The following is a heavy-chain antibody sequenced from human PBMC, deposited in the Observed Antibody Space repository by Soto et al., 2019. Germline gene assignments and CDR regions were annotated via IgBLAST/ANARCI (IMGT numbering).Heavy chain of an antibody. Sequence: EVQLVESGGGLVQPGRSLRLSCTASGFTFGDYAMSWFRQAPGKGLEWVGFIRSKAYGGTTEYAASVKGRFTISRDDSKSIAYLQMNSLKTEDTAVYYCTRSLREPNWKYGYYYYYYYMDVWGKGTTVTVSS. V-gene: IGHV3-49*03. CDR2: IRSKAYGGTT. J-gene: IGHJ6*03. D-gene: IGHD1-7*01. CDR3: TRSLREPNWKYGYYYYYYYMDV. CDR1: GFTFGDYA.